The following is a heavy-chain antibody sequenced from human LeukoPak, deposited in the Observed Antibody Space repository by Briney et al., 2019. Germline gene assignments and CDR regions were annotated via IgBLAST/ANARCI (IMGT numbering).Heavy chain of an antibody. CDR3: ARLSVVVVTILNRSYSLAY. Sequence: GGSLRLSCPASGSTFSSYWISWVRQAPGKGLEWVANIKQDGSDKYYVDSVKGRFTISRYNAKTSLYLQMNSLRAEDTAVYYCARLSVVVVTILNRSYSLAYWGQGTLVTVSS. V-gene: IGHV3-7*01. D-gene: IGHD3-22*01. CDR2: IKQDGSDK. CDR1: GSTFSSYW. J-gene: IGHJ4*02.